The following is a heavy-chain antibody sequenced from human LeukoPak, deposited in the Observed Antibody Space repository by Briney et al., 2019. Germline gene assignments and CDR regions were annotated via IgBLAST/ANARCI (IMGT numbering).Heavy chain of an antibody. CDR3: AKDSQLRYFDWSFDY. D-gene: IGHD3-9*01. CDR2: ISGGGGGT. V-gene: IGHV3-23*01. Sequence: GGSLRLSCAASGFTFSSYAMSWVRQAPGKGLEWVSTISGGGGGTYYADTVKGRFTISRDYSKNTVYMQKNSLRAEDTAVYYCAKDSQLRYFDWSFDYWGQGTLVTVSS. CDR1: GFTFSSYA. J-gene: IGHJ4*02.